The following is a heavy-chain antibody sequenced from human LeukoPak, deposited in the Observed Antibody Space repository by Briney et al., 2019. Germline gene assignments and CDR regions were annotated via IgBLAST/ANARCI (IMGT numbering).Heavy chain of an antibody. J-gene: IGHJ3*02. CDR3: ARSGGITMIVRRVFDI. Sequence: TLRLSSAPSGFTPSSHWMHCVPQAPGKGLEWVANIKQDESEIYYVDPVKGRFIISRDNAKNSLYLQMNSLRDEDTAVYYCARSGGITMIVRRVFDIWGQGTMVTVSS. V-gene: IGHV3-7*01. D-gene: IGHD3-22*01. CDR1: GFTPSSHW. CDR2: IKQDESEI.